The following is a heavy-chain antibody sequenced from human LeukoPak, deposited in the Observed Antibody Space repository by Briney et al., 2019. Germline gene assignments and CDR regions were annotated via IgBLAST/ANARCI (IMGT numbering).Heavy chain of an antibody. D-gene: IGHD4-17*01. Sequence: GGSLRLSCAASGFTFSGYWMTWVRQAPGKGLEWVANIKQDGSETYYVDSVKGRFTVSRDNARKSLFLQMNSLRVEDTALYYCARDLYGDYGFDTWGQGTLVTVSS. CDR3: ARDLYGDYGFDT. CDR1: GFTFSGYW. V-gene: IGHV3-7*03. J-gene: IGHJ3*02. CDR2: IKQDGSET.